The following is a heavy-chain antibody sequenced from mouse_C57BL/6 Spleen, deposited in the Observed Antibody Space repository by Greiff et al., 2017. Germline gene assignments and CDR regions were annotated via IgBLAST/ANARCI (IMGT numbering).Heavy chain of an antibody. D-gene: IGHD2-5*01. CDR1: GYTFTDYY. J-gene: IGHJ4*01. CDR2: IYPGSGNT. V-gene: IGHV1-76*01. Sequence: VQLQQFGAELVRPGASVKLSCKASGYTFTDYYINWVKQRPGQGLEWIARIYPGSGNTYYNEKFKGKATLTAEKSSSTAYMQLSSLTSEDSAVYFCARGGLVTTPYYYAMDYWGQGTSVTVSS. CDR3: ARGGLVTTPYYYAMDY.